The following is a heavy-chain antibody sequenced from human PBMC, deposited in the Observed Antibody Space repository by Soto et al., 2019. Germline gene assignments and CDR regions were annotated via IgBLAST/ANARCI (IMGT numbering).Heavy chain of an antibody. CDR2: IYYSGST. D-gene: IGHD3-10*01. J-gene: IGHJ4*02. V-gene: IGHV4-39*01. Sequence: QLQLQESGPGLVKPSETLSLTCTVSGGSISSSSYYWGWIRQPPGKGLEWIGSIYYSGSTYYNPSLKSRVTISVDTSKIQFSLKLSSVTAADAAVYYCARRQWFGGWWGYWGQGTLVTVSS. CDR1: GGSISSSSYY. CDR3: ARRQWFGGWWGY.